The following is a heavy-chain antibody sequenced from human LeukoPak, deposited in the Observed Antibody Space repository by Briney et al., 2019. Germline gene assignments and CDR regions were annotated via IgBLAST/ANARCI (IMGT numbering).Heavy chain of an antibody. Sequence: SETLSLTCSVSGDSITTSYWNWIWQPPGQGLEWIGSIFYSGNTKYNPALQSRVTISVDTSKNQFSLEVNSVTAADTAVYYCARGRLSPSAFRPFEHWGRGTLVTVSS. CDR3: ARGRLSPSAFRPFEH. CDR1: GDSITTSY. J-gene: IGHJ4*02. CDR2: IFYSGNT. V-gene: IGHV4-59*01. D-gene: IGHD2/OR15-2a*01.